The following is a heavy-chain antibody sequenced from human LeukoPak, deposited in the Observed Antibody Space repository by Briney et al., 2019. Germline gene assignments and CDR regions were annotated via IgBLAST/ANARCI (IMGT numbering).Heavy chain of an antibody. CDR1: GGSFSGYY. CDR3: ARGLRKHRYSKDY. CDR2: INHSGST. Sequence: SETLSLTCVVYGGSFSGYYWSWIRQPPGKGLEWIGEINHSGSTNYNPSLKSRVTISVDTSKNQFSLKLSSVTAADTAVYYCARGLRKHRYSKDYWGQGTLVTVSS. J-gene: IGHJ4*02. V-gene: IGHV4-34*01. D-gene: IGHD1-14*01.